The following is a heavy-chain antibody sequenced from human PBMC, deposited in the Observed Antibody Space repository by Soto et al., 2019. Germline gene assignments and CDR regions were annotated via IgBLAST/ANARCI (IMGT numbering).Heavy chain of an antibody. Sequence: QVHLVESGGGVVQPGRSLRLSCAASGFTFSSDGMHWVRQAPGKGLEWVAVISYDGSNKYYADSVKGRFTITRDNSKITLYLQMNSLRAEDTAVYYCAKGGYNWNDFHGFGYWGEGTLVIVSS. V-gene: IGHV3-30*18. J-gene: IGHJ4*02. CDR1: GFTFSSDG. D-gene: IGHD1-20*01. CDR3: AKGGYNWNDFHGFGY. CDR2: ISYDGSNK.